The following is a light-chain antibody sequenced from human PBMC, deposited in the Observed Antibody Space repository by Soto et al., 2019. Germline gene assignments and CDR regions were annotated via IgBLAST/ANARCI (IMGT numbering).Light chain of an antibody. J-gene: IGKJ4*01. CDR3: QQYGSSPLT. CDR2: GAS. Sequence: EIVLTQSPGTLSLSPGERGTLSCRASQSVNSNYLAWYQQKPGQAPRLLIYGASDRATGTPDRFSGSGFGTQFTLTISGLEPEDFAVDFCQQYGSSPLTFGGGTKVEIK. V-gene: IGKV3-20*01. CDR1: QSVNSNY.